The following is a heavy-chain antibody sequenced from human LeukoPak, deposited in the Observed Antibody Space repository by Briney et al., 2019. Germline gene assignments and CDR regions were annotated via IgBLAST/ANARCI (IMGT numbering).Heavy chain of an antibody. J-gene: IGHJ6*03. CDR2: RNPNSGNT. D-gene: IGHD3/OR15-3a*01. CDR3: ARALSWTTESYYYMDV. Sequence: GASVKVSCKASGYTSTSYDINWVRQATGQGLEWMGWRNPNSGNTGYAQKFQGRVIMTMNTSITTAYMDLSSLKSEDTAVYYCARALSWTTESYYYMDVWGKGTTVTVSS. V-gene: IGHV1-8*01. CDR1: GYTSTSYD.